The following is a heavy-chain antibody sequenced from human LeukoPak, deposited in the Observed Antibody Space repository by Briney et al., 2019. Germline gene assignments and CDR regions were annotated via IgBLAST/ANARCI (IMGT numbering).Heavy chain of an antibody. Sequence: GGSLRLSCGASGVTVGNNYMNWVRQAPGKGLEWVSLIYSGGSTHYADSVKGRFTISRDNSKNTLYLQMNSLRVDDTAVYYCARDPPAVAANTYGWGQGTLVTVSS. J-gene: IGHJ4*02. CDR3: ARDPPAVAANTYG. CDR2: IYSGGST. CDR1: GVTVGNNY. V-gene: IGHV3-66*01. D-gene: IGHD6-6*01.